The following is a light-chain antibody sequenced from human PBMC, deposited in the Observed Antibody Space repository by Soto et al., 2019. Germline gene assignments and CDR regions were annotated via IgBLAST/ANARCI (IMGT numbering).Light chain of an antibody. J-gene: IGLJ2*01. CDR3: NSYTSGTTYVV. Sequence: QSASVSGSPGQSITISCTGTSSDVGGYNYVSWYQQHPGKAPKLMIYEVTNRPSGVSNRFSGSKSGNTASLTISGLQAEDEADYYCNSYTSGTTYVVFGGGTKLTVL. V-gene: IGLV2-14*01. CDR1: SSDVGGYNY. CDR2: EVT.